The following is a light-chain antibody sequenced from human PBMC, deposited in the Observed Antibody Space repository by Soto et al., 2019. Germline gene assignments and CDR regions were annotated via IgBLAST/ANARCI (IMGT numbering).Light chain of an antibody. CDR1: QSISSW. V-gene: IGKV1-39*01. Sequence: DIQMTQSPSTLSASVGDRVTITCRASQSISSWLAWYQQKPGKAPNLLIYATSSLQSGVPSRFSGSGSGTDFTLTISSLQAEDFATYFCQQTYSAPQTFGQGTKVDI. CDR2: ATS. J-gene: IGKJ1*01. CDR3: QQTYSAPQT.